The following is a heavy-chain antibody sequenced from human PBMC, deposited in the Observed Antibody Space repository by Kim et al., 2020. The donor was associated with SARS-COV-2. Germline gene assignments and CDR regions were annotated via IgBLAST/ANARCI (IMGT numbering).Heavy chain of an antibody. J-gene: IGHJ4*02. D-gene: IGHD6-13*01. V-gene: IGHV3-33*01. CDR2: IWYDGSNK. CDR3: ARDGAAAAPGWDY. CDR1: GFTFSSYG. Sequence: GGSLRLSCAASGFTFSSYGMHWVRQAPGKGLEWVAVIWYDGSNKYYADSVKGRFTISRDNSKNTLYLQMNSLRAEDTAVYYCARDGAAAAPGWDYWGQGTLVTVSS.